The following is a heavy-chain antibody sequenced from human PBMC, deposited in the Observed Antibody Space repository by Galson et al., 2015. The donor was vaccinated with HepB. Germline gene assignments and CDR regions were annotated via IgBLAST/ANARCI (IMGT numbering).Heavy chain of an antibody. Sequence: SLRLSCAASGFTFSSYGMHWVRQAPGKGLEWVAVIWYDGSNKYYADSVKGRFTISRDNSKNTLYLQMNSLRAEDTAVYYCARDLLWFGDTTRYYYYYGMDVWGQGTTVTVSS. CDR3: ARDLLWFGDTTRYYYYYGMDV. D-gene: IGHD3-10*01. V-gene: IGHV3-33*08. CDR1: GFTFSSYG. CDR2: IWYDGSNK. J-gene: IGHJ6*02.